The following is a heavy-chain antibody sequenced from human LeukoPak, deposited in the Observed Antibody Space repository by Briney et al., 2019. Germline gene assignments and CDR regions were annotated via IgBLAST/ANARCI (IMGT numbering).Heavy chain of an antibody. Sequence: GGSLRLSCSASGFTLSSYWMHWVRQAPGKGLEWVSAISGSGGSTYYADSVKGRFTISRDNSKNTLYLQMNSLRAEDTAVYYCANFGFAGTFDYWGQGTLVTVSS. CDR2: ISGSGGST. CDR3: ANFGFAGTFDY. CDR1: GFTLSSYW. V-gene: IGHV3-23*01. D-gene: IGHD6-13*01. J-gene: IGHJ4*02.